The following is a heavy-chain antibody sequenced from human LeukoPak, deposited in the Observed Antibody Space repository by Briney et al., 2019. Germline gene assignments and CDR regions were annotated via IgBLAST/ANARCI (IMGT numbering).Heavy chain of an antibody. CDR2: IRRSGSTK. J-gene: IGHJ3*02. CDR1: GFTFSDYN. Sequence: GGSLRLSCAASGFTFSDYNMRWIRQPPGKGLEWVSSIRRSGSTKYYADSVKGRFTISRNNAKNSLYLQMNSLRAEDTAVYYCARDRDPGYNDSSGYRRVNAFDIWGQGTMVTVSS. CDR3: ARDRDPGYNDSSGYRRVNAFDI. V-gene: IGHV3-11*04. D-gene: IGHD3-22*01.